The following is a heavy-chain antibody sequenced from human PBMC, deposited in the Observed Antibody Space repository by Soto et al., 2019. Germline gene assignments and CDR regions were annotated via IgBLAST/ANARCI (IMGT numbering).Heavy chain of an antibody. V-gene: IGHV1-3*01. CDR2: INAGNGNT. D-gene: IGHD3-22*01. CDR3: ARDQHYDSSGYYYGMDV. CDR1: GYTFTSYA. J-gene: IGHJ6*02. Sequence: GPSVKVSCKASGYTFTSYAMHWVRQAPGQRLEWMGWINAGNGNTKYSQKFQGRVTITRDTSASTAYMELSSLRSEDTAVYYCARDQHYDSSGYYYGMDVWGQGTTVTVSS.